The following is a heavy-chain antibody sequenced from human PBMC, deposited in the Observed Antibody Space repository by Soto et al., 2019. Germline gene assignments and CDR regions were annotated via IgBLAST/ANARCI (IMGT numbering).Heavy chain of an antibody. J-gene: IGHJ6*02. V-gene: IGHV3-30-3*01. CDR3: ARVGSSSYYGMDV. Sequence: QVQLVESGGGVVQPGRSLRLSCAASGFTFSSYAMHWVRQAPGKGLEWVAVISYDGSNKYYADSVKGRFTISRDNSKNTLYLQMNSLRAEDTALYYCARVGSSSYYGMDVWGQGTTVTVSS. CDR1: GFTFSSYA. D-gene: IGHD6-13*01. CDR2: ISYDGSNK.